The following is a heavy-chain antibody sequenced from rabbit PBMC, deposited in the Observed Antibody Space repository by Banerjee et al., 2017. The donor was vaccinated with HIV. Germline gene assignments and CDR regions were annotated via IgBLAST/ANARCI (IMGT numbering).Heavy chain of an antibody. CDR2: NNTSSGNT. Sequence: QSLEESGGDLVKPGASLTLTCTASGFTLSSYWMYWVRQTPGKGLEWIACNNTSSGNTVYASWAKGRFTISKTSSTTVTLQMTSLTAADTATYFCARDLAGVTGWNFNLWGPGTLVTVS. D-gene: IGHD4-1*01. CDR1: GFTLSSYW. CDR3: ARDLAGVTGWNFNL. J-gene: IGHJ4*01. V-gene: IGHV1S40*01.